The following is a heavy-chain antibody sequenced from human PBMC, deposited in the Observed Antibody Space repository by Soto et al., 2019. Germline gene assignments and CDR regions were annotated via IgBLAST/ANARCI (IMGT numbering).Heavy chain of an antibody. D-gene: IGHD3-10*01. CDR3: AGETYYYGSGNYGWFDP. CDR1: GFTVSTKY. J-gene: IGHJ5*02. Sequence: EVQLVESGGGLIQPGGSLRLSCAASGFTVSTKYMNWVRQAPGRGLEWVSVIYPGGNTYYTDSVKGRFTISRDSSRNTMFLQTNSLRAEDTALYYCAGETYYYGSGNYGWFDPWGQGTLVTVSS. V-gene: IGHV3-53*01. CDR2: IYPGGNT.